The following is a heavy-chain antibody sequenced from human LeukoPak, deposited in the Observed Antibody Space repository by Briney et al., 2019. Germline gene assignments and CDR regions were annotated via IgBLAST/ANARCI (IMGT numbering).Heavy chain of an antibody. V-gene: IGHV4-31*03. CDR3: ARAHSFGYGALDI. CDR2: IYYSGST. J-gene: IGHJ3*02. CDR1: GGSISSGDYY. D-gene: IGHD5-18*01. Sequence: LSLTCTVSGGSISSGDYYWSWIRQHPGKGLEWIGYIYYSGSTYYNPSLKSRVTISVETSKNQFSLKLSSVTAADTAVYYCARAHSFGYGALDIWGQGTMVTVSS.